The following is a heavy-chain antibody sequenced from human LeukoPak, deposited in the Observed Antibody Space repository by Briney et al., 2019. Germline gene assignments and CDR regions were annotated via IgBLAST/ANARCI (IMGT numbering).Heavy chain of an antibody. CDR3: ARTVAAYERGAFDI. D-gene: IGHD2-15*01. V-gene: IGHV4-30-4*08. Sequence: SETLSLTCTVSGGSISSGDYYWSWIRQPPGKCLEWIGYIYYSGSTYYNPSLKSRVTISVDTSKNQFSLKLSSVTAADTAVYYCARTVAAYERGAFDIWGQGTMVTVSS. J-gene: IGHJ3*02. CDR2: IYYSGST. CDR1: GGSISSGDYY.